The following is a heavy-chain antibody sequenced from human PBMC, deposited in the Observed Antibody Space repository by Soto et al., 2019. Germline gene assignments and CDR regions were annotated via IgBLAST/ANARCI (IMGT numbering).Heavy chain of an antibody. CDR1: GGSISSGGYY. CDR2: IYYSGST. CDR3: ARASIAAAGPYYYYYYYGMDV. J-gene: IGHJ6*02. Sequence: SETLSLTCTVSGGSISSGGYYWSWIRQHPGKGLEWIGYIYYSGSTYYNPSLKSRVTISVDTSKNQFSLKLSSVTAADTAVYYCARASIAAAGPYYYYYYYGMDVWGQGTTVTVSS. V-gene: IGHV4-31*03. D-gene: IGHD6-13*01.